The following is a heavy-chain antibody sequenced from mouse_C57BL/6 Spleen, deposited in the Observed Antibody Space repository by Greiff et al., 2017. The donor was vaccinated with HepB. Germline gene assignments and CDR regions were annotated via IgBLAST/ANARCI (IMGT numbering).Heavy chain of an antibody. CDR2: IFSGSGST. D-gene: IGHD1-3*01. J-gene: IGHJ3*01. V-gene: IGHV1-75*01. CDR3: AKSGSLGPFAY. CDR1: GYTFTDYY. Sequence: VQLVESGPELVKPGASVKISCKASGYTFTDYYINWVKQWTGQGLEWIGWIFSGSGSTYYNEKFKGMATLTVDKYSSTAYMLLRSLTSEDSAVYFCAKSGSLGPFAYWGQGTLVTVSA.